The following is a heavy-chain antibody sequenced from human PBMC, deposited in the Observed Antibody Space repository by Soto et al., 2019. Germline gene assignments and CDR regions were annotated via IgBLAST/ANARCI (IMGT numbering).Heavy chain of an antibody. CDR1: GGTFSSYA. D-gene: IGHD1-26*01. CDR3: ARSPRGAMAKINWFDP. V-gene: IGHV1-69*13. CDR2: IIPIFCTA. Sequence: ASVKVSCHASGGTFSSYAISWVRQAPGQGLEWMGGIIPIFCTANYAQKFQGRVTITADESTSTAYMGLSSLRSEDTAVYYCARSPRGAMAKINWFDPWGQGTLVTVS. J-gene: IGHJ5*02.